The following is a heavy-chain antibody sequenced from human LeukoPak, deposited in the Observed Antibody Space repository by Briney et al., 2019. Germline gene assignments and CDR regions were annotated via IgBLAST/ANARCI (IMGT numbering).Heavy chain of an antibody. CDR1: GGSVSSGDYY. V-gene: IGHV4-30-4*02. D-gene: IGHD2-2*03. CDR2: IYSRGSA. Sequence: PSETLSLTCTVSGGSVSSGDYYWTWIRQPPGKGLEWIGYIYSRGSAYSAPSLKSRVTISVDTSKNQFSLKLSSVTAADTAVYYCARLDIVGNWFDPWGQGTLVTVSS. CDR3: ARLDIVGNWFDP. J-gene: IGHJ5*02.